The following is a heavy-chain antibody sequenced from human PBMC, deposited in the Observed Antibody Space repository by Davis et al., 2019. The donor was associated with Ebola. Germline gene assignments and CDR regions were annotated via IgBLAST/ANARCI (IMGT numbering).Heavy chain of an antibody. Sequence: GESLKISCAASGFTFSSYGMHWVRQAPGKGLEWVSYISSSSSTIYYADSVKGRFTISRDNAKNSLYLQMNSLRDEDTAVYYCARGAGFLCDYWGQGTLVTVSS. J-gene: IGHJ4*02. CDR2: ISSSSSTI. CDR1: GFTFSSYG. V-gene: IGHV3-48*02. CDR3: ARGAGFLCDY.